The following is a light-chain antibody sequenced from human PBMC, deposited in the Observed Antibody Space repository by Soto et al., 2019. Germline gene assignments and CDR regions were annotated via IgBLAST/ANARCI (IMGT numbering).Light chain of an antibody. Sequence: DIVMTQSPDSLAVSLGERATINCKSSQSVLFSSNSKNYLAWYQQKPGQPPRLLIYWASTRESGVPDRFSGSGSGTDFTLNISSLQAEDVAVYYCQEYYSTLWTFGQGTKVEIK. CDR3: QEYYSTLWT. J-gene: IGKJ1*01. CDR1: QSVLFSSNSKNY. V-gene: IGKV4-1*01. CDR2: WAS.